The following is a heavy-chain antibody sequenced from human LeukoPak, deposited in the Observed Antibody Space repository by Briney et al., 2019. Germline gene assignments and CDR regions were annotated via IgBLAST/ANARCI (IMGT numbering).Heavy chain of an antibody. V-gene: IGHV3-21*01. CDR1: GFTFSSYS. J-gene: IGHJ6*02. D-gene: IGHD4-17*01. Sequence: GGSLRLSCAASGFTFSSYSMNWVRQAPGKGLEWVSSISSSSSYIYYADSVKGRFTISRDNAKNSLYLQMNSLRAEDTAVYYCAKLGGEPYGMDVWGQGTTVTVSS. CDR3: AKLGGEPYGMDV. CDR2: ISSSSSYI.